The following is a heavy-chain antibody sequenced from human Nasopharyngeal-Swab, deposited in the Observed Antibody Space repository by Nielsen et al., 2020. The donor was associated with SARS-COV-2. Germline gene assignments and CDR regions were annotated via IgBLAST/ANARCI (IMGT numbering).Heavy chain of an antibody. CDR2: ISNSGSTT. CDR1: GFTFSDYY. D-gene: IGHD3-3*01. J-gene: IGHJ2*01. V-gene: IGHV3-11*01. CDR3: ARDTLVDFWSGNWGHWYFDL. Sequence: GESLKISCAASGFTFSDYYMSWIRQAPGKGLECISYISNSGSTTYYADSVKGRFTISRDNAKNSLYLQMNSLRAEDTAVYYCARDTLVDFWSGNWGHWYFDLWGRGTLVTVSS.